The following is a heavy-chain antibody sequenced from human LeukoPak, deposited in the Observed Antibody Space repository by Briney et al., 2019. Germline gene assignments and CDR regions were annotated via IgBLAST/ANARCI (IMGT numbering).Heavy chain of an antibody. CDR1: GFTFSTYN. Sequence: PGGSLRLSCAASGFTFSTYNMNWVRQAPGKGLEWVSGINWNGGSTGYADSVRGRFTISRDNAKNSLYLQMNSLRAEDTALYYCATSTWSIWSFGYWGQGTLVTVSS. CDR2: INWNGGST. J-gene: IGHJ4*02. D-gene: IGHD6-13*01. CDR3: ATSTWSIWSFGY. V-gene: IGHV3-20*04.